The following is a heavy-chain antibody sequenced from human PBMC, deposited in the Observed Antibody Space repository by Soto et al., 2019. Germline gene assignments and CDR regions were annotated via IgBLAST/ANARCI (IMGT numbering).Heavy chain of an antibody. CDR3: ARKIPSAYFDY. D-gene: IGHD2-21*01. CDR1: GFTFSSYA. CDR2: ISGSGGTT. Sequence: EVQLLESGGGLVQPGGSLRLSCAASGFTFSSYAMGWVRQAPGKGLEWVSAISGSGGTTEYADSVKGRFTISRDNSKNTLYLQMNSVRVEDTAVYYCARKIPSAYFDYWGQGTLVTVSS. V-gene: IGHV3-23*01. J-gene: IGHJ4*02.